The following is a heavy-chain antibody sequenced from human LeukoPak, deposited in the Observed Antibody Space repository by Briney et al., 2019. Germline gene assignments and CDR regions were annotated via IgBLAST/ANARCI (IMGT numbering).Heavy chain of an antibody. V-gene: IGHV3-30*02. Sequence: QAGGSLRLSCAASGFNFRGYGMHWVRQAPGKGLDWVTYMHSDGSKYYADSVKGRFTISKDTSKNMLYLDMNSLRTGDTAMYYCGYFGSNSYKTPDTWGQGTLVAVSS. D-gene: IGHD2/OR15-2a*01. J-gene: IGHJ5*02. CDR3: GYFGSNSYKTPDT. CDR2: MHSDGSK. CDR1: GFNFRGYG.